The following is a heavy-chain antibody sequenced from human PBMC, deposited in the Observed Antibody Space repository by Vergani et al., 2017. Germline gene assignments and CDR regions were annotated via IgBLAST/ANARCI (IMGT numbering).Heavy chain of an antibody. CDR3: ARGVGIVVGEISNDAFDI. CDR1: GYSFTSYW. CDR2: IYPGDSDT. J-gene: IGHJ3*02. Sequence: EVQLVQSGAEVKKPGESLKISCKGSGYSFTSYWIGWVRQMPGKGLEWMGIIYPGDSDTRYSPSFQGQVTISADKSISTAYLQWSSLKASDTAMYYCARGVGIVVGEISNDAFDIWGQGTMVTVSS. D-gene: IGHD2-2*01. V-gene: IGHV5-51*01.